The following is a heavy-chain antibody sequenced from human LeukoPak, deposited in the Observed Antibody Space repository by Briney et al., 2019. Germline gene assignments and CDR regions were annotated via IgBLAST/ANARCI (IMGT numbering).Heavy chain of an antibody. J-gene: IGHJ4*02. D-gene: IGHD2-8*01. CDR2: IIPIFGTA. V-gene: IGHV1-69*05. Sequence: ASVKVSCKAPGDTFSSYAISWLRQAPGQGLEWMGRIIPIFGTANYAQKFQGRVTITTDESTSTAYMELSSLRSEDTAVYYCGRDPLYCTTGVWNDYSGEGKLVTASS. CDR1: GDTFSSYA. CDR3: GRDPLYCTTGVWNDY.